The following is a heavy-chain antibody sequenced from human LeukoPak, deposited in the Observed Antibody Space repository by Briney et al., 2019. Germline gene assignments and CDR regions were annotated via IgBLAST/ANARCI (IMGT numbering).Heavy chain of an antibody. J-gene: IGHJ4*02. Sequence: GGSLRLSCAASGFTFSSYNMNWVRQAPGKGLEWVSYITSSSSTIYYADSVKGRFTISRDNPKNSLYLQMNSLRDEDTAVYYCAREHSSSSGSVSDYWGQGTLVTVSS. CDR1: GFTFSSYN. CDR2: ITSSSSTI. V-gene: IGHV3-48*02. CDR3: AREHSSSSGSVSDY. D-gene: IGHD6-6*01.